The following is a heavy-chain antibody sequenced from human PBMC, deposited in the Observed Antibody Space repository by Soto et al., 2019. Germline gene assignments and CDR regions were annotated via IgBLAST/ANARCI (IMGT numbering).Heavy chain of an antibody. J-gene: IGHJ4*02. V-gene: IGHV1-2*04. Sequence: ASVKVSCKASGYTFTGYYMHWVRQAPGQGLEWMGWINPNSGGTNYAQKFQGWVTMTRDTSISTAYMELSRLRSDDTAVYYCAREEGYYGSGSYYNWGQGTLVTVSS. CDR2: INPNSGGT. D-gene: IGHD3-10*01. CDR3: AREEGYYGSGSYYN. CDR1: GYTFTGYY.